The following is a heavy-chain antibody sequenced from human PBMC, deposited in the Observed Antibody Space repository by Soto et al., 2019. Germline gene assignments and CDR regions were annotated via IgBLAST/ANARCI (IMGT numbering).Heavy chain of an antibody. D-gene: IGHD1-1*01. Sequence: QVQLVESGGGVVQPGRSLRLSCAASGFTFSSYGMHWVRQAPGKGLEWVAVIWYDGSNKYYADSVKGRFTISRDNSKNTLYLQMNSLRGEDTAVYYCTIDDPMGTIDYWGQGTLVTVSS. V-gene: IGHV3-33*01. CDR2: IWYDGSNK. CDR1: GFTFSSYG. CDR3: TIDDPMGTIDY. J-gene: IGHJ4*02.